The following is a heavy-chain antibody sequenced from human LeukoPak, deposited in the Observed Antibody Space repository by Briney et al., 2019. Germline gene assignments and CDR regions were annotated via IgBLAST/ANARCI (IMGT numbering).Heavy chain of an antibody. CDR3: AKEGMFGVLHPHFDY. D-gene: IGHD3-10*02. J-gene: IGHJ4*02. Sequence: GGSLRLSCAASGFTFSNYAMSWVRQAPGKGLEWVSAISGSGGSTYYADSVKGRFTISRDNSKNTLYLQMNSLRAEDTAVYYCAKEGMFGVLHPHFDYWGQGTLVTVSS. V-gene: IGHV3-23*01. CDR1: GFTFSNYA. CDR2: ISGSGGST.